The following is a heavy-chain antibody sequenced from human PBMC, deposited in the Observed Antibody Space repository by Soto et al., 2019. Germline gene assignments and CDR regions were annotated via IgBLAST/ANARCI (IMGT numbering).Heavy chain of an antibody. D-gene: IGHD1-7*01. J-gene: IGHJ5*02. CDR1: GYTFTGYY. V-gene: IGHV1-2*02. CDR3: ARVKNLELGFDP. Sequence: QVRLVQSGAEVKKPGASVKVSCKASGYTFTGYYMHWVRQAPGQGLEWMGWINPNSGGTNYAQKFQGRVTMTRDTSIMTAYMELSRLISDDTAVSYCARVKNLELGFDPCGQGTLVTVSS. CDR2: INPNSGGT.